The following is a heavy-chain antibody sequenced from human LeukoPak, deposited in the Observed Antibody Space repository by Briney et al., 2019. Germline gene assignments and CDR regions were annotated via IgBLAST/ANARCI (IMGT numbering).Heavy chain of an antibody. CDR1: GGSISSSSYY. V-gene: IGHV4-39*07. CDR3: ARWSGDYSFDY. J-gene: IGHJ4*02. Sequence: SETLSLTCTVSGGSISSSSYYWGWIRQPPGKGLEWIGTIYYNGATQYNPSLKSRVTISVDTSKNQFSLKLTSVTAADTAVYYCARWSGDYSFDYWGQGTLVTVSS. CDR2: IYYNGAT. D-gene: IGHD3-3*01.